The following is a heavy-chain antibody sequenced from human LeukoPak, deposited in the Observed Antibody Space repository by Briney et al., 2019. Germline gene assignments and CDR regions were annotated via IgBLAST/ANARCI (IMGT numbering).Heavy chain of an antibody. CDR2: INEDGSVK. CDR1: GGTLSAYW. J-gene: IGHJ4*02. D-gene: IGHD3-22*01. CDR3: AKVPRDSDSY. Sequence: PGGSLSLPCAVSGGTLSAYWMAWVRQSTGQGLEWVAEINEDGSVKYYVDPMKGRFTISRDNAKNSLYLQMNSLGAEDTAVYYCAKVPRDSDSYWGQGTLVTVSS. V-gene: IGHV3-7*01.